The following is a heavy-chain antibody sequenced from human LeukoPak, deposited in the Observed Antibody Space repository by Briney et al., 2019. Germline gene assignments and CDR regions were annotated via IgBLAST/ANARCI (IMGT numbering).Heavy chain of an antibody. CDR2: IYYSGTT. D-gene: IGHD2-8*01. CDR3: ARVSRWYYFDY. CDR1: GGSISSRSYY. J-gene: IGHJ4*02. Sequence: PSETLSLTCTVSGGSISSRSYYWGWIRQPPGKGLEWIGSIYYSGTTNYNPSLKSRVSMSVDTSKNQFSLKLTSVTAADTAVYYCARVSRWYYFDYWGQGTLVTVSS. V-gene: IGHV4-39*07.